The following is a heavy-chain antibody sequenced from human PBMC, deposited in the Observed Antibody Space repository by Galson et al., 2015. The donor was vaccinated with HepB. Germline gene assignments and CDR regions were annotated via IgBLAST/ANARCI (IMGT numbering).Heavy chain of an antibody. CDR3: ARGSSVVLPTPRRFLSHYMDV. CDR1: GGSFSDSS. V-gene: IGHV4-34*01. J-gene: IGHJ6*03. Sequence: TLSLTCAVYGGSFSDSSWGWIRLPPAMGLEWIGEINHTGSANYNSSLKSRVTISVDTSKKQFSLSLISVTAADTAVYYCARGSSVVLPTPRRFLSHYMDVWGKGTTVTVSS. CDR2: INHTGSA. D-gene: IGHD6-19*01.